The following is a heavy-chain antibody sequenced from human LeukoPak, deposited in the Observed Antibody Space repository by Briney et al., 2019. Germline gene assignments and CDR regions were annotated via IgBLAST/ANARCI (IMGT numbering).Heavy chain of an antibody. J-gene: IGHJ5*02. Sequence: ASVKVSCKASGYTFTGYYMHWVRQAPGQGLEWMGQINPNSGGTNYAQKFQGRVTVTRDTSISTAYMELSRLRSDDTAVYYCARARGSSWYGVSSWFDPWGQGTLVTVSS. D-gene: IGHD6-13*01. CDR1: GYTFTGYY. CDR2: INPNSGGT. CDR3: ARARGSSWYGVSSWFDP. V-gene: IGHV1-2*06.